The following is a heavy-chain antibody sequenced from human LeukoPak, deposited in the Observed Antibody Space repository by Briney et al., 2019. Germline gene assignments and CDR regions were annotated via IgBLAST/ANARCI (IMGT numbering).Heavy chain of an antibody. J-gene: IGHJ5*02. Sequence: SETLSLTCTVSGGSVSSGSYYWSWIRQPPGKGLEWIGYISYSGSTNYNPSLKSRVTISVDTSKNQFSLKLSSVTAADTAVYYCARLGYCSSISCPKRWFDPWGQGTLVTVSP. D-gene: IGHD2-2*01. CDR3: ARLGYCSSISCPKRWFDP. V-gene: IGHV4-61*01. CDR2: ISYSGST. CDR1: GGSVSSGSYY.